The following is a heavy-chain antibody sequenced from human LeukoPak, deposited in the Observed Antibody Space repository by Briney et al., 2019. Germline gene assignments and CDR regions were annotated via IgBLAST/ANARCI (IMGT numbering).Heavy chain of an antibody. CDR1: GFTFSSYA. J-gene: IGHJ4*02. CDR2: ISYDGSNK. CDR3: AKDGILAGSRFDY. D-gene: IGHD6-19*01. Sequence: HPGGSLRLSCAASGFTFSSYAMHWVRQAPGKGLEWVAVISYDGSNKYYADSVKGRFTISRDNSKNTLYLQMNGLRAEDTAIYYCAKDGILAGSRFDYWGQGTLVTVSS. V-gene: IGHV3-30*04.